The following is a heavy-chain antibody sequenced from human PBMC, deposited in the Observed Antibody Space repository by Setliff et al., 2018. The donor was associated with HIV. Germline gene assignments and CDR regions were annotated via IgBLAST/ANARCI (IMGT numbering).Heavy chain of an antibody. V-gene: IGHV4-38-2*01. CDR1: GYSITSGYS. D-gene: IGHD3-3*01. Sequence: SETLSLTCAVSGYSITSGYSWGWIRQSPGKGLEWIGNAYHSGRTYYNPSLKSRVAMSIDTSKNQFSLRLNSVTAADTATYYCARPLTASYNFWGDAFAIWGQGTMVTVSS. CDR3: ARPLTASYNFWGDAFAI. J-gene: IGHJ3*02. CDR2: AYHSGRT.